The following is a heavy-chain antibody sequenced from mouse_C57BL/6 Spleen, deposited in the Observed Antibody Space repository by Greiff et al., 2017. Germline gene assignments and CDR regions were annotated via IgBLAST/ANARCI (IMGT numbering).Heavy chain of an antibody. CDR1: GYTFTSYD. Sequence: QVQLQQSGPELVKPGASVKLSCKASGYTFTSYDINWVKQRPGQGLEWIGWIYPRDGSTKYNEKFKGKATLTVDTSSSTAYMELRRLTSEDSAVYLCGRRDEGFAYWGQGTLVTVSA. V-gene: IGHV1-85*01. CDR3: GRRDEGFAY. J-gene: IGHJ3*01. D-gene: IGHD3-3*01. CDR2: IYPRDGST.